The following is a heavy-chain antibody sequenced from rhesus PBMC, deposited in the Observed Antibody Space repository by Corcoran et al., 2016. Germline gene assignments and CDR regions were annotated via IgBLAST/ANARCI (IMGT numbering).Heavy chain of an antibody. CDR1: GYSISSGYD. V-gene: IGHV4-127*01. CDR3: ARGAGYLRY. Sequence: QVQLQESGPGVVKPSETLSLNCAVSGYSISSGYDCGWIRQPPGKGLDGIGYNWVSSGSTNYNPYFKNRVTITRDTSKNHISLKLSSVPAAGAAVYYCARGAGYLRYWSQGVLVTVSS. D-gene: IGHD2-27*01. CDR2: NWVSSGST. J-gene: IGHJ4*01.